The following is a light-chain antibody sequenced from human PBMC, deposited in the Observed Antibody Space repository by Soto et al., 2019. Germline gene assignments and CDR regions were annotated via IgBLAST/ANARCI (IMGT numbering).Light chain of an antibody. Sequence: EIVLTQSPGTLSLSLGERATLSCRASQSVSSNYLAWYQQKPGQAPRLLIYGTSSRATGIPDRFRGSGSGTDFTVAISRLEPEDFAVYYCQQYGNSARYSFGQGTKLEI. CDR2: GTS. CDR3: QQYGNSARYS. J-gene: IGKJ2*03. V-gene: IGKV3-20*01. CDR1: QSVSSNY.